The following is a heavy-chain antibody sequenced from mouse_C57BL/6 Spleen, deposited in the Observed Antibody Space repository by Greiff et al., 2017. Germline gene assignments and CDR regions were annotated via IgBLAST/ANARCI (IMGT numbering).Heavy chain of an antibody. Sequence: QVQLKESGPELVKPGASVKISCKASGYTFTDYYINWVKQRPGQGLEWIGWIFPGSGSTYYNEKFKGKATLTVDKSSSTAYMLLSSLTSEDSAVYFCARGIYYYGSSSYYFDDWGQGTTLTVSS. CDR2: IFPGSGST. D-gene: IGHD1-1*01. V-gene: IGHV1-75*01. CDR3: ARGIYYYGSSSYYFDD. CDR1: GYTFTDYY. J-gene: IGHJ2*01.